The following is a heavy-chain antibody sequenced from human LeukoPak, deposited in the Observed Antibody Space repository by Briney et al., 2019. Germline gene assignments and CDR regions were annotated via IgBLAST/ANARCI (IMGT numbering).Heavy chain of an antibody. Sequence: SETLSLTCTVSGGSISSGDYYWSWIRQPPGKGLEWIGYIYYSGSTYYNPSLKSRVTISVDTSKNQFSLKLSSETAADTAVYYCARENPLYCSSTSCYAFDYWGQGTLVTVSS. V-gene: IGHV4-30-4*08. J-gene: IGHJ4*02. CDR1: GGSISSGDYY. CDR2: IYYSGST. CDR3: ARENPLYCSSTSCYAFDY. D-gene: IGHD2-2*01.